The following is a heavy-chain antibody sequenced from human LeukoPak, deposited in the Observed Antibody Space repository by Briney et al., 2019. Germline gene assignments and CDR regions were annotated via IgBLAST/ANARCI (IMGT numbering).Heavy chain of an antibody. J-gene: IGHJ4*02. V-gene: IGHV3-30*04. CDR3: ARAYYNDSSGYILYYFDY. Sequence: GGSLRLSCAASGFTFSSYAMHWVRQAPGKGLEWVAVISYDGSNKYYADSVKGRFTISRDNSKNTLYLQMNSLRAEDTAVYYCARAYYNDSSGYILYYFDYWGQGTLVTVSS. CDR1: GFTFSSYA. D-gene: IGHD3-22*01. CDR2: ISYDGSNK.